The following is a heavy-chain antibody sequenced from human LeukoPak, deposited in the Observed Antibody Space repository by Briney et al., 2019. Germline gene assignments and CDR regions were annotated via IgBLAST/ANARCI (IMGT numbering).Heavy chain of an antibody. CDR3: ARAPRAV. CDR1: GFTFSSYA. Sequence: PGGSLRLSCAASGFTFSSYAMHWVRQAPGKGLEWVAVISYDGSNKYYADSVKGRFTISRDNSKNTLYVQMNSLRAEDTAVYYCARAPRAVWGQGTLVTVSS. CDR2: ISYDGSNK. J-gene: IGHJ4*02. V-gene: IGHV3-30-3*01. D-gene: IGHD6-19*01.